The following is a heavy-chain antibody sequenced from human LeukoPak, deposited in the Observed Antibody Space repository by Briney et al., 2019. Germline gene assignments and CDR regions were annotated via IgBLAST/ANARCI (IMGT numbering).Heavy chain of an antibody. J-gene: IGHJ4*02. V-gene: IGHV3-30*02. D-gene: IGHD3-3*01. CDR2: IQYDGSNK. CDR3: AKGAGVGFGY. CDR1: GFSFRACG. Sequence: PGGSLRLSCAAPGFSFRACGMHWVRQAPGKGLEWVTFIQYDGSNKYYANSVKGRFTISRDNSKNTLFLQMNSLTAADTAIYYCAKGAGVGFGYWGQGTLVTVSS.